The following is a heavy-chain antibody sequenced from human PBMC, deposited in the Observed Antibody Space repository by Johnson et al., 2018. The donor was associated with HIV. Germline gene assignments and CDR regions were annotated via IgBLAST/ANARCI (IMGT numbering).Heavy chain of an antibody. D-gene: IGHD6-6*01. CDR2: ISWDGGST. CDR3: AKDLTMYSSSSAAFDL. V-gene: IGHV3-43*01. CDR1: GFTFDDYT. J-gene: IGHJ3*01. Sequence: VQLVESGGVVVQPGGSLRLSCAASGFTFDDYTMHWVRQAPGKGLEWVSLISWDGGSTYYSDSVKGRFNISRDNSNNSLYLQMNSLRTEDTALYYCAKDLTMYSSSSAAFDLWCQGTMVTVSS.